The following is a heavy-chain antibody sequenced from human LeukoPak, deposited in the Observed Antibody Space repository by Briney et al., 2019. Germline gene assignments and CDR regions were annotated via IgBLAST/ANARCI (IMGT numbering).Heavy chain of an antibody. CDR3: ARDRAATDLDY. V-gene: IGHV3-74*01. CDR2: IDRDGSST. J-gene: IGHJ4*02. CDR1: GFTFSNYW. Sequence: GGSLRLSCAASGFTFSNYWMYWVRQAPGEGPVWVSRIDRDGSSTAYADSVKDRFTISRDNAMNTLYLQMNDLRAEDTAIYYCARDRAATDLDYWGQGTLVTVSS. D-gene: IGHD6-13*01.